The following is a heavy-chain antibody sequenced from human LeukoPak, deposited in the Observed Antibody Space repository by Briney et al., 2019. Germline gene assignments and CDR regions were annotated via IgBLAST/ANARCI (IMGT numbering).Heavy chain of an antibody. CDR1: GFTFSSYW. V-gene: IGHV3-43D*03. CDR3: AKDDVRVTAARTNCYYYYYMDV. CDR2: ISWDGGST. Sequence: PGGSLRLSCAASGFTFSSYWMHWVRQAPGKGLEWISLISWDGGSTYYADSVKGRFTISRDNSKNSLYLQMNSLRAEDTALYYCAKDDVRVTAARTNCYYYYYMDVWGKGTTVTVSS. D-gene: IGHD6-13*01. J-gene: IGHJ6*03.